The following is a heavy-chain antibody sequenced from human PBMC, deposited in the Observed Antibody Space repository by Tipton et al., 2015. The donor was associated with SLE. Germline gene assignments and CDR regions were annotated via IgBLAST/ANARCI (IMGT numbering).Heavy chain of an antibody. CDR1: GFTFSSYA. Sequence: SLRLSCAVSGFTFSSYAMSWVRQAPGKGLEWVSVIYSGGSSTYYADSVKGRFTIPRDNSKNTLYLQMNSLRAEDTAVYYCAKLAQGYSSSSYYYYYMDVWGKGTTVTISS. D-gene: IGHD6-13*01. CDR2: IYSGGSST. V-gene: IGHV3-23*03. J-gene: IGHJ6*03. CDR3: AKLAQGYSSSSYYYYYMDV.